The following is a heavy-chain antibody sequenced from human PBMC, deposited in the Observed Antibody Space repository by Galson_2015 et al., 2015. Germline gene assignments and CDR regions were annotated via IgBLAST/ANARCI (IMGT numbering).Heavy chain of an antibody. D-gene: IGHD1-7*01. V-gene: IGHV3-23*01. CDR1: GFTFSSYA. CDR3: AKDFNWNYPQYMDV. CDR2: INGRGDYT. Sequence: SLRLSCAASGFTFSSYAMNWVRQAPGKGLEWVSGINGRGDYTYYADSVKGRFTISRDNSKDAVYLQMNSLRAEDTAVYYCAKDFNWNYPQYMDVWGKGTTATVSS. J-gene: IGHJ6*03.